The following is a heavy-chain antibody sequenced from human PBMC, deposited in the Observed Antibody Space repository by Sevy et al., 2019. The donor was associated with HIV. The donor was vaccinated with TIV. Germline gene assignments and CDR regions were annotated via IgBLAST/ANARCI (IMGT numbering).Heavy chain of an antibody. CDR2: IYYSGST. CDR3: ARGRWRSAFDI. D-gene: IGHD2-15*01. V-gene: IGHV4-30-4*01. CDR1: GGSISSGDYY. J-gene: IGHJ3*02. Sequence: SETLSLTCTVSGGSISSGDYYWSWIRQPPGKGREWIGYIYYSGSTYYNPSLKSRVTISVDTSKNQFSLKLSSVTAADTAVYYCARGRWRSAFDIWGQGTMVTVSS.